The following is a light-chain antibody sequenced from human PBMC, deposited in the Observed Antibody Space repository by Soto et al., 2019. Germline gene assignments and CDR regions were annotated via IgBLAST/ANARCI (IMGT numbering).Light chain of an antibody. CDR1: HSVSSS. CDR3: QQGSDWPPLT. J-gene: IGKJ4*01. V-gene: IGKV3-11*01. CDR2: DAS. Sequence: EIVLTQSPATLSLSPGEGATLSCRASHSVSSSLAWFQQKPGQAPRLLIYDASNRATGIPARFSGSGSGTDFTLTISSLEPEDFAVYYCQQGSDWPPLTFGGGTKVEIK.